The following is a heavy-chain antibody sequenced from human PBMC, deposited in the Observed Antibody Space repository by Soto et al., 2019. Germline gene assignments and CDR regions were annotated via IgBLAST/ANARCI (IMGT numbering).Heavy chain of an antibody. Sequence: PGESLKISCKGSGYSFTSYWIGWVRQMPGKGLEWMGIIYPGDSDTRYSPSFQGQVTISADKSISTAYLQWSSLKASDTAMYYCARGDITMVRGVMKGGFDYWGQGTLVTVYS. CDR1: GYSFTSYW. J-gene: IGHJ4*02. D-gene: IGHD3-10*01. CDR3: ARGDITMVRGVMKGGFDY. CDR2: IYPGDSDT. V-gene: IGHV5-51*01.